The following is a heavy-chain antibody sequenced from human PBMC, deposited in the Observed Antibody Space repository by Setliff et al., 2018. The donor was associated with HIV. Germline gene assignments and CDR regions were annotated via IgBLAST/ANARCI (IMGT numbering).Heavy chain of an antibody. J-gene: IGHJ4*02. CDR1: GYKFGFYG. CDR2: VNEDNGDR. V-gene: IGHV1-18*01. D-gene: IGHD5-12*01. Sequence: GASVKVSCKASGYKFGFYGISWVRQAPGQGLEWMGWVNEDNGDRNFAPSVQGRIALTTDTSTNTAYMELTNLRSGDTALYFCVRDEKRAAGGSMYYFDYWGQGTLVTVSS. CDR3: VRDEKRAAGGSMYYFDY.